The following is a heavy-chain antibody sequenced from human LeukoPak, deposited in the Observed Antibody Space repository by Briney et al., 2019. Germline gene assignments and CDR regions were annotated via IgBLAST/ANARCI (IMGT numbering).Heavy chain of an antibody. J-gene: IGHJ3*02. CDR3: ARGRIYDFWSGSPGAFDI. CDR1: GGSISSYY. V-gene: IGHV4-59*01. Sequence: SETLSLTCTVSGGSISSYYWSWIRQPPGKGLEWIGYIYYSGSTNYNPSLKSRVTISVDTSKNQFSLKLSSVTAADTAVYYCARGRIYDFWSGSPGAFDIWGQGTMVTVSS. CDR2: IYYSGST. D-gene: IGHD3-3*01.